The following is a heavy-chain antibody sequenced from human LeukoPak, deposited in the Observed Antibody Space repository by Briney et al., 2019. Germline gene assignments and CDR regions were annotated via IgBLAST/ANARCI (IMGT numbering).Heavy chain of an antibody. CDR3: AKDIWGTSSWYYFDY. V-gene: IGHV3-9*01. CDR2: ISWNSGSI. J-gene: IGHJ4*02. D-gene: IGHD6-13*01. CDR1: GFTLDDYA. Sequence: AGGSLRLSCAASGFTLDDYAMHWVRQAPGKGLEWVSGISWNSGSIGYADSVKGRFTISRDNAENTLYLHMTSLRAEDTALYYCAKDIWGTSSWYYFDYWGQGTLVTVSS.